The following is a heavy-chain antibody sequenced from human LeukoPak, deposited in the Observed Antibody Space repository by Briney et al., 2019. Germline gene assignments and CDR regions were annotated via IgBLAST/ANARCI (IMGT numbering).Heavy chain of an antibody. CDR2: TYYSGST. V-gene: IGHV4-59*12. CDR1: GGSISSYY. D-gene: IGHD6-19*01. J-gene: IGHJ4*02. CDR3: ASYAVAGGGDY. Sequence: ETLSLTCTASGGSISSYYWSWIRQPPGKGLEWIGYTYYSGSTNYNPSLKSRVTISVDRSKNQFSLKLSSVTAADTAVYYCASYAVAGGGDYWGQGTLVTVSS.